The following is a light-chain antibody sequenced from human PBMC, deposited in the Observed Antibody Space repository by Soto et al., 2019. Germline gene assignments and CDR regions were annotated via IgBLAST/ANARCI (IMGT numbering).Light chain of an antibody. CDR3: QQYEKWPLT. Sequence: EIVMTQSPATPSVSPGERVTLSCRASQSVGRSLAWYQQKAGQAPRLLIYGASTRATGTPVRFSGSGSGTEFSLTISSLQSEDFVVYYCQQYEKWPLTFGGGTKVEIK. CDR2: GAS. V-gene: IGKV3-15*01. J-gene: IGKJ4*01. CDR1: QSVGRS.